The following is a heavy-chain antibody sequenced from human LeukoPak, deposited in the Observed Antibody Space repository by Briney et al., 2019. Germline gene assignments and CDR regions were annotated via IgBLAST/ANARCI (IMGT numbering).Heavy chain of an antibody. CDR3: ARGGDGYKEIDY. V-gene: IGHV1-69*04. D-gene: IGHD5-24*01. Sequence: GASVKVSCKASGGTFGSYAISWVRQAPGQGVEWMGRIIPILGIANYAQKFQGRVTITADKSTSTAYMELSSLRSEDTAVYYCARGGDGYKEIDYWGQGTLVTVSS. CDR1: GGTFGSYA. J-gene: IGHJ4*02. CDR2: IIPILGIA.